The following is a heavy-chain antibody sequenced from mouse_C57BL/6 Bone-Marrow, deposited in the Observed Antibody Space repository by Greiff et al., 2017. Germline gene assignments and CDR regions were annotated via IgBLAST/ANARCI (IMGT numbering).Heavy chain of an antibody. Sequence: QVQLQQPGPELVKPGASVKISCKASGYAFSSSWMNWVKQRPGKGLEWIGRIYPGDGDTNYNGKFKGKATLTADKSSSTAYMQLSSLASEDSAVCFCARGGYGYDFAYWGQGTLVTVSA. CDR1: GYAFSSSW. CDR2: IYPGDGDT. V-gene: IGHV1-82*01. J-gene: IGHJ3*01. D-gene: IGHD2-2*01. CDR3: ARGGYGYDFAY.